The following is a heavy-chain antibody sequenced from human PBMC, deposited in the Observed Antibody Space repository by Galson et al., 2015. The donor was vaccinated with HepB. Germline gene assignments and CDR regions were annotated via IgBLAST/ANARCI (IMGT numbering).Heavy chain of an antibody. J-gene: IGHJ5*02. CDR1: GYTFTGYY. CDR2: INPNSGGT. CDR3: ARDIAAAGNNWFDP. V-gene: IGHV1-2*06. Sequence: SVKVSCKASGYTFTGYYMHWVRQAPGQGLEWMGRINPNSGGTNYAQKFQGRVTMTRDTSISTAYMELSRLRSDDTAVYYCARDIAAAGNNWFDPWGQGTLVTVSS. D-gene: IGHD6-13*01.